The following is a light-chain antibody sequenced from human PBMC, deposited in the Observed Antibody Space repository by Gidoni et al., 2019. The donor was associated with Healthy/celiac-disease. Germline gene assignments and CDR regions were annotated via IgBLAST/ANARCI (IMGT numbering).Light chain of an antibody. Sequence: SYVLTQPPSVSVAPGKTARITCGGNNIGSKSLHWSQQKPGRSPVLVVYDDSDRPSGIPELFSGSNSGNTATLTISRVEAVDEADYYCQVWDSSSDHLYVFGTGTKVTVL. V-gene: IGLV3-21*03. CDR1: NIGSKS. J-gene: IGLJ1*01. CDR2: DDS. CDR3: QVWDSSSDHLYV.